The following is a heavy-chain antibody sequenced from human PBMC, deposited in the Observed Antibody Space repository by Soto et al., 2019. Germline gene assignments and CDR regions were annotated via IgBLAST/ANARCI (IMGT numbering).Heavy chain of an antibody. Sequence: PVGSLRLSCAASGFTFSSYSMNWVRQAPGKGLEWVSSISSSSSYIYYADSVKGRFTISRDNAKNSLYLQMNSLRAEDTAVYYCARDLFSSTSQGWFDPWGQGTLVTVSS. J-gene: IGHJ5*02. CDR3: ARDLFSSTSQGWFDP. V-gene: IGHV3-21*01. CDR2: ISSSSSYI. D-gene: IGHD2-2*01. CDR1: GFTFSSYS.